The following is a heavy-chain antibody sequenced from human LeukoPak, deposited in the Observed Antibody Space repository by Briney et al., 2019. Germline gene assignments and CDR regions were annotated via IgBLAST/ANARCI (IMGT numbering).Heavy chain of an antibody. J-gene: IGHJ5*02. V-gene: IGHV3-66*01. CDR1: GFTVSSNY. CDR3: ARGGIAAAGSPGWFDP. Sequence: GGSLRLSCAASGFTVSSNYMSWVRQAPGKGLEWVSVIYSGGSTYYADSVKGRFTISRDNSKNTLYLQMNSLRAEDTAVYYCARGGIAAAGSPGWFDPWGQGTLVTVSS. D-gene: IGHD6-13*01. CDR2: IYSGGST.